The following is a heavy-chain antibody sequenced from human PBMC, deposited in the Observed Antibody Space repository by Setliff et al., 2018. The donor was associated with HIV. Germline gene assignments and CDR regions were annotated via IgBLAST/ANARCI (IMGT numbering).Heavy chain of an antibody. J-gene: IGHJ4*02. CDR1: GGSIISGSYY. Sequence: SETLSLTCTVSGGSIISGSYYWTWIRQPAGKGLEWIGHIYTTGSTNYNPSLKSRVAMSVDTSRNQFSLELSSVTAADTAVYYCARGARYAYYYESSGYYRHFDYWGQGTLVTVSS. CDR2: IYTTGST. CDR3: ARGARYAYYYESSGYYRHFDY. D-gene: IGHD3-22*01. V-gene: IGHV4-61*09.